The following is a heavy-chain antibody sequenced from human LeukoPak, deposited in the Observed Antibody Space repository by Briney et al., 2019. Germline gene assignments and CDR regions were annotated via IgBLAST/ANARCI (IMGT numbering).Heavy chain of an antibody. J-gene: IGHJ6*02. CDR1: GFTFSNAW. D-gene: IGHD2-2*02. Sequence: SGGSLRLSCAASGFTFSNAWMSWVRQAPGKGLEWVGRIKSKSDGGTTDYAAPVKGRFTISRDDSKNTLYLQMSSLKTEDTAVYYCTTALNRQNIVVIAAAIADYYGLDVWGQGTTVTVSS. V-gene: IGHV3-15*01. CDR3: TTALNRQNIVVIAAAIADYYGLDV. CDR2: IKSKSDGGTT.